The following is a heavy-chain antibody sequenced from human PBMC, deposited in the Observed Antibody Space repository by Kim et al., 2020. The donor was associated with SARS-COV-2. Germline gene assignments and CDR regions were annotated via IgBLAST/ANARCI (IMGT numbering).Heavy chain of an antibody. V-gene: IGHV4-31*01. CDR2: IYKGFT. CDR3: ARLLLNRWYFDL. CDR1: GGSISAPNYY. D-gene: IGHD2-15*01. Sequence: SETLSLTCSVSGGSISAPNYYWTWIRQRPGEGLEWIGYIYKGFTKYNPSLKSQLTLSDDTSENQLSLELTSVTAADTAVYYCARLLLNRWYFDLWGRGTLVTVSS. J-gene: IGHJ2*01.